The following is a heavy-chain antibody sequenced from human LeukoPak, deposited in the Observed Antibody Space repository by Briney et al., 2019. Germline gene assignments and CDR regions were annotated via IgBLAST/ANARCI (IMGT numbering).Heavy chain of an antibody. CDR3: ARAGKTNELDY. D-gene: IGHD3-10*01. J-gene: IGHJ4*02. CDR1: RFNFSTYG. CDR2: INSDGSRT. Sequence: PGGSLRLSCAASRFNFSTYGMHWVRQVPGKGPVWVSRINSDGSRTIYADSVKGRFSISRDNAKNTLYLQMNSLRVDDTAVYYCARAGKTNELDYWGQGTLVTVSS. V-gene: IGHV3-74*01.